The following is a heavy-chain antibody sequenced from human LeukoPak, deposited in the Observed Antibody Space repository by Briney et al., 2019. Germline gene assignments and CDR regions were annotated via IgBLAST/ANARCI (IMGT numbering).Heavy chain of an antibody. CDR3: ARDKYYYDSSGSTDWYFDL. J-gene: IGHJ2*01. CDR2: IYYSGST. CDR1: GGSISSYY. D-gene: IGHD3-22*01. Sequence: NPSETLSLTCTVSGGSISSYYWSWIRQPPGKGLEWIGYIYYSGSTNYNPSLKSRVTISVDTSKNQFSLKLSSVTAADTAVYYCARDKYYYDSSGSTDWYFDLWGRGTLVTVSS. V-gene: IGHV4-59*01.